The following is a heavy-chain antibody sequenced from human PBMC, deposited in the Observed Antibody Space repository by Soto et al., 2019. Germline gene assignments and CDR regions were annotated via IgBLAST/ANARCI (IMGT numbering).Heavy chain of an antibody. CDR2: IDGSGGTT. V-gene: IGHV3-23*01. J-gene: IGHJ5*02. CDR1: GFPFSSTD. CDR3: AKNSGWFNT. Sequence: LQSGGGLVQPGESLTVSCAASGFPFSSTDMTWVRQAPGKGLEWVSTIDGSGGTTYYADSVKGRFTISRDNSINTVYLQMNSPRADDTALYYCAKNSGWFNTWGQGALVTVSS. D-gene: IGHD3-10*01.